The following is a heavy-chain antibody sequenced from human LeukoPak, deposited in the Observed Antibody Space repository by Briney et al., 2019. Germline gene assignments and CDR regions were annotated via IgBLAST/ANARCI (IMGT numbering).Heavy chain of an antibody. D-gene: IGHD3-22*01. Sequence: PSETLSLTCAVSGGSISSSNWWSWVRQPPGKGLEWSGSIYYSGSTYYNPSLKSRVTISVDTSKNQFSLKLSSVTAADTAVYYCARTTWGYYDSSGYYANYYYYYYMDVWGKGTTVTISS. CDR1: GGSISSSNW. V-gene: IGHV4-39*01. CDR3: ARTTWGYYDSSGYYANYYYYYYMDV. J-gene: IGHJ6*03. CDR2: IYYSGST.